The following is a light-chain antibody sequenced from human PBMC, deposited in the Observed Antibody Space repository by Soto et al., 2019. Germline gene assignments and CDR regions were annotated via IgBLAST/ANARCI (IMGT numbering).Light chain of an antibody. J-gene: IGKJ1*01. Sequence: EVVMTQYKATLSVSQGERATLSCRASQSVSSSYLAWYQQKPGLAPRLILYDTSFRATGIPDRFSGSGSGTDFTLTISRLEPEDFAVYYCQQYGSSPWTFGQLTKVDIK. CDR3: QQYGSSPWT. CDR2: DTS. CDR1: QSVSSSY. V-gene: IGKV3D-20*01.